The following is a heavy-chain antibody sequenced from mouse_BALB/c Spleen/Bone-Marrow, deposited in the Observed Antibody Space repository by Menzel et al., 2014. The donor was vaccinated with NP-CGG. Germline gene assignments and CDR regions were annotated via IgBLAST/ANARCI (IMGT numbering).Heavy chain of an antibody. V-gene: IGHV5-6-3*01. CDR2: INNNDGDT. Sequence: EVKVVESGGGLVQPGGSLKLSCAASGFTFSSYGMSWARQTPDKRLELVATINNNDGDTYYPDSVKGRFTISRDNAKNTLYLQMSSLKSEDTAMYYCARDNYGSRFDYWGQGTTLTVSS. CDR1: GFTFSSYG. CDR3: ARDNYGSRFDY. D-gene: IGHD1-1*01. J-gene: IGHJ2*01.